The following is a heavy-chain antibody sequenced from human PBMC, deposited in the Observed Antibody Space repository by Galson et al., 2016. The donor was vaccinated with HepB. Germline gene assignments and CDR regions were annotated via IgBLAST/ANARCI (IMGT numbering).Heavy chain of an antibody. CDR2: INHSGST. CDR3: ARGPRRQVVLGLYYYYGMDV. Sequence: SETLSLTCAVYGGSFSDYYWSWIRQPPGKGLEWIGEINHSGSTNCSPSLKSRVTISVDTSKNQFSLKLSSVTAADTAVYYCARGPRRQVVLGLYYYYGMDVWGQGTTVTVSS. J-gene: IGHJ6*02. CDR1: GGSFSDYY. D-gene: IGHD3-10*01. V-gene: IGHV4-34*01.